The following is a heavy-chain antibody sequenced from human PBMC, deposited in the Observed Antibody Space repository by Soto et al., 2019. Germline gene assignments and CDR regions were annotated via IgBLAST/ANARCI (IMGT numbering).Heavy chain of an antibody. CDR2: IYSSGRT. J-gene: IGHJ6*02. D-gene: IGHD6-19*01. CDR3: ARHSSLSYYYGLDV. V-gene: IGHV4-59*01. Sequence: SETLSLTCTVSGGSISDYYWSWIRQSPGKGLEWIGYIYSSGRTDYNPSLKSRLTISVDTSKNQISLNLSSVIAADTAMYYCARHSSLSYYYGLDVWGQGTTVTVSS. CDR1: GGSISDYY.